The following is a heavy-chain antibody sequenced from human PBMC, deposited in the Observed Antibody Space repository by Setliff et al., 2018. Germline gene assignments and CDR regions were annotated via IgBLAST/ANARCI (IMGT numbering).Heavy chain of an antibody. CDR3: ARAPLESGYNYGQGHYFDY. Sequence: ASVKVSCKASGYTFTDHYLYWVRQAPGQGLECMGRINPNNGGTNYAQKFQGRVTMTRDTSTSTVYMELSSLRSEDTAVYYCARAPLESGYNYGQGHYFDYWGQGTLVTVSS. D-gene: IGHD5-18*01. J-gene: IGHJ4*02. CDR2: INPNNGGT. CDR1: GYTFTDHY. V-gene: IGHV1-2*06.